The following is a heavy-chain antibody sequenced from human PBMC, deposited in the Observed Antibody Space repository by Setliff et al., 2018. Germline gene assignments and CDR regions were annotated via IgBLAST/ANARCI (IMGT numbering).Heavy chain of an antibody. J-gene: IGHJ4*02. CDR2: IYSGGST. V-gene: IGHV3-66*01. D-gene: IGHD3-3*01. Sequence: PGGSLRLSCAASGFTFSSYWMSWVTVSSGKGLEWVSVIYSGGSTYYADSVKGRFTISRDNSKNTLYLQMNSLRAEDTAVYYCARERYFWSGYHNWGQGTLVTVSS. CDR3: ARERYFWSGYHN. CDR1: GFTFSSYW.